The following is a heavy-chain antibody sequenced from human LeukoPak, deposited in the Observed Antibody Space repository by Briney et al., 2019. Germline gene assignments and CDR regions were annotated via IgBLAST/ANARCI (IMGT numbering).Heavy chain of an antibody. CDR2: IYYSGST. D-gene: IGHD5-12*01. V-gene: IGHV4-59*08. CDR1: GGSISSYY. Sequence: ASETLSLTCTVSGGSISSYYWSWIRQPPGKGLEWIGYIYYSGSTNYNPSLKSRVTISVDTSKNQFSLKLSSVTAADTAVYYCARTPVDIVADEYYFDYWGQGTLVTVSS. CDR3: ARTPVDIVADEYYFDY. J-gene: IGHJ4*02.